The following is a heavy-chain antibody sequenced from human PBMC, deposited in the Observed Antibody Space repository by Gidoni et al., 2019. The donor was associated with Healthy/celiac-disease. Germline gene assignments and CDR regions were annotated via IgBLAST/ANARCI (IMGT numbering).Heavy chain of an antibody. V-gene: IGHV3-53*01. CDR1: GCAVSSNY. Sequence: VQLVESGGGLNQPGWSLRLPCAASGCAVSSNYMSWVRQAPGKGLEWVSVIYSGGITYYADSVKGRFTISRDNSKNTLYLQMNSLRAEDTAVYYCARELRYSNYWYFDLWGRGTLVTVSS. D-gene: IGHD4-4*01. J-gene: IGHJ2*01. CDR2: IYSGGIT. CDR3: ARELRYSNYWYFDL.